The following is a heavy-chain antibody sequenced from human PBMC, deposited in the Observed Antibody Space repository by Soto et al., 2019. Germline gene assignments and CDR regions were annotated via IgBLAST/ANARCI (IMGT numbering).Heavy chain of an antibody. V-gene: IGHV3-7*03. D-gene: IGHD3-3*01. J-gene: IGHJ6*02. CDR1: GFTFSSYW. Sequence: PGGSLRLSCAASGFTFSSYWMSWVRQAPGKGLEWVANIKQDGSEKYYVDSVKGRFTISRGNAKNSLYLQMNSLRAEDTAVYYCARYGDDFWSGYYIGMDVWGQGTTVTVSS. CDR2: IKQDGSEK. CDR3: ARYGDDFWSGYYIGMDV.